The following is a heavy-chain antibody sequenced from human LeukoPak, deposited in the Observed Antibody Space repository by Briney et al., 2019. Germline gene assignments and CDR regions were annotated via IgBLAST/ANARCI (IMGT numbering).Heavy chain of an antibody. CDR1: GGSFSGYY. CDR3: ARTPVVPAARYYYHYMDV. V-gene: IGHV4-34*01. CDR2: INHSGST. Sequence: SETLSLTCAVYGGSFSGYYWSWIRQPPGKGLEWIGEINHSGSTNYNPSLKSRVTISVDTSKNQFSLKLSSVTAADTAVYYCARTPVVPAARYYYHYMDVWGKGTTVTVSS. J-gene: IGHJ6*03. D-gene: IGHD2-2*01.